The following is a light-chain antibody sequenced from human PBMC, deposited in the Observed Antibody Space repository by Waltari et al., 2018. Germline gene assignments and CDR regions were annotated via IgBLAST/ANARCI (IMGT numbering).Light chain of an antibody. V-gene: IGKV1-5*03. CDR3: QQFSSFPWT. CDR2: KAS. CDR1: QTINNW. J-gene: IGKJ1*01. Sequence: DIQMTQSPSSLSAAVADRVTITCRASQTINNWLAWYQQKPGKAPKLLIYKASTLESGVPSRFSGSGSATEFTLIISSLQPGDFATYYCQQFSSFPWTFGHGTKVEIK.